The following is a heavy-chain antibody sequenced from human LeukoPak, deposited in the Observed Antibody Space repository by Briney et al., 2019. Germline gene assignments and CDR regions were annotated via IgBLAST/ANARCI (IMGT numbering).Heavy chain of an antibody. CDR2: IYYSGST. CDR1: GGSISSYS. V-gene: IGHV4-59*01. D-gene: IGHD2-2*02. Sequence: SETLSLTCTVSGGSISSYSWGWIRQPPGKGLEWIGYIYYSGSTNYNPSLKSRVTISVDTSKNQFSLKLSSVTAADTAVYYCARVAYCSSSSCYRALDSWGQGTPVTVSS. CDR3: ARVAYCSSSSCYRALDS. J-gene: IGHJ4*02.